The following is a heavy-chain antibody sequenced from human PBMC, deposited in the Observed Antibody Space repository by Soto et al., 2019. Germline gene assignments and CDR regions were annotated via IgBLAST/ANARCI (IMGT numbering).Heavy chain of an antibody. J-gene: IGHJ4*02. Sequence: VKVSCKASGYTFTSYYMNWVRQAPGQGLEWMGSIFPLTDIPDYAQNFQARLTISADKSTSTAYMELSSLTSDDTAMYFCARGPLVVLNYFESWGQGTLVT. CDR1: GYTFTSYY. CDR2: IFPLTDIP. V-gene: IGHV1-69*04. CDR3: ARGPLVVLNYFES.